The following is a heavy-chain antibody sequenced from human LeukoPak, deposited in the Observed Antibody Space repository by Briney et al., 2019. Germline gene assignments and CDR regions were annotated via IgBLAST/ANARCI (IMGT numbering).Heavy chain of an antibody. V-gene: IGHV5-51*01. CDR2: IYPSDSDT. D-gene: IGHD5-12*01. Sequence: GESLKISCKGSGYSFTSYWIGWVRQMPGKGLEWMGIIYPSDSDTRCSPSFQGQVTISVDKSISTAYLQWSSLKASDTAMYYCARRGLRFDNWFDPWGQGTLVTVSS. CDR3: ARRGLRFDNWFDP. CDR1: GYSFTSYW. J-gene: IGHJ5*02.